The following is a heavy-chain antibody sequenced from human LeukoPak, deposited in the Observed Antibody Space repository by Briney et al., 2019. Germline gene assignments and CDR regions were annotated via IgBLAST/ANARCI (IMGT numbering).Heavy chain of an antibody. CDR2: ISLSSGDT. CDR3: ARDPGGNWGFDH. J-gene: IGHJ4*02. V-gene: IGHV1-18*04. D-gene: IGHD7-27*01. Sequence: ASVKVSCKASGYTFTSHGLSWARQAPGQGREWMGWISLSSGDTNYAQEFQERISMTRDTSTSTAYMELRSLRSDDTAVYYCARDPGGNWGFDHWGQGALVTVSS. CDR1: GYTFTSHG.